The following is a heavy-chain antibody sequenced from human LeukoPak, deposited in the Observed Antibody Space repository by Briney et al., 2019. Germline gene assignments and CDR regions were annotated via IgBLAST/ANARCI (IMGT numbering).Heavy chain of an antibody. V-gene: IGHV4-34*01. CDR1: GGSISSYY. CDR2: INHSGST. J-gene: IGHJ4*02. D-gene: IGHD1-14*01. Sequence: PSETLSLTCTVSGGSISSYYWSWIRQPPGKGLEWIGEINHSGSTNYNPSLKSRVTISVDTSKNQFSLKLSSVTAADTAVYYCARGDSLSNHAYWGQGTLVTVSS. CDR3: ARGDSLSNHAY.